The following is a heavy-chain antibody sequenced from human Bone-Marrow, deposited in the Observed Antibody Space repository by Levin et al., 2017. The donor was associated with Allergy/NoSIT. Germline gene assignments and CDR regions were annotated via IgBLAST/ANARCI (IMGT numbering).Heavy chain of an antibody. CDR1: GGSDSSGSYY. J-gene: IGHJ4*02. D-gene: IGHD4-23*01. Sequence: SETLSLTCTVSGGSDSSGSYYWSWIRQPPGKGLEWIAYIYHSGSTKYNPSLKSRVTISLDTSRNQFSLRLTSLTAADTAVFYCARGSYFGGLSFDCWGKGTLVTVSS. V-gene: IGHV4-61*01. CDR2: IYHSGST. CDR3: ARGSYFGGLSFDC.